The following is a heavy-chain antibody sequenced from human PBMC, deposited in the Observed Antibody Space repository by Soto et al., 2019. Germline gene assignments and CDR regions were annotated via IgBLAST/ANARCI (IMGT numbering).Heavy chain of an antibody. CDR1: GGSINTYY. V-gene: IGHV4-59*01. D-gene: IGHD6-19*01. Sequence: SETLSLTCTVSGGSINTYYWSWIRQPPGKGLEWIGYVDYSGNSDSSPSLKSRVTISIDTSKKQVSLKLNSVTAADTAVYYCARNWFSVAGRFNFDYWGQVIPVTVSS. CDR2: VDYSGNS. J-gene: IGHJ4*02. CDR3: ARNWFSVAGRFNFDY.